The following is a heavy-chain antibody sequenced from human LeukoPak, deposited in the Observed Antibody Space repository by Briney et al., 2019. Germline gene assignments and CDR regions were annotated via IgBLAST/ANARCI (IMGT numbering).Heavy chain of an antibody. Sequence: GAAVKVSCKPSVYTFTNYDIKWGRQATGPRHEWMVWLNPISVNTGYAEKFQARVTITRDTSITTAYMELTSLRSEDSAVYYCARGPAYSNYGASYYYYMDVWGKGTTVTVSS. CDR3: ARGPAYSNYGASYYYYMDV. D-gene: IGHD4-11*01. CDR2: LNPISVNT. CDR1: VYTFTNYD. V-gene: IGHV1-8*03. J-gene: IGHJ6*03.